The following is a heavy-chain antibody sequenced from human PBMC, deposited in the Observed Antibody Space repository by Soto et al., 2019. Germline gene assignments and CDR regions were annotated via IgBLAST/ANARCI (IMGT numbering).Heavy chain of an antibody. Sequence: GASVKVSCKVSGYTLTELSMHWVRQAPGKGLEWMGGFDPEDGETIYAQKFQGRVTMTEDTSTDTAYMELSSLRSEDTAVYYCATANIVVVVAAPSNYFGYWGQGTLVTVSS. CDR2: FDPEDGET. V-gene: IGHV1-24*01. J-gene: IGHJ4*02. CDR1: GYTLTELS. D-gene: IGHD2-15*01. CDR3: ATANIVVVVAAPSNYFGY.